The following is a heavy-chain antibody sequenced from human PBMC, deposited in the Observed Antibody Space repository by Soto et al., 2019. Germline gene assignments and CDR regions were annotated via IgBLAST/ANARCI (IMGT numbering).Heavy chain of an antibody. CDR3: ARQGGHDIWSGSIGL. J-gene: IGHJ4*02. D-gene: IGHD3-3*01. Sequence: QLQLQLSGPGLVKPSETLSLICTVSGGSVSSATYYWAWIRQPPGKGLEYIGSVYKTGNTYYNPSLKSRVTMSIDPSNNQFSLKLTSVTAADTALYYCARQGGHDIWSGSIGLWDQGTLVTVSS. V-gene: IGHV4-39*01. CDR1: GGSVSSATYY. CDR2: VYKTGNT.